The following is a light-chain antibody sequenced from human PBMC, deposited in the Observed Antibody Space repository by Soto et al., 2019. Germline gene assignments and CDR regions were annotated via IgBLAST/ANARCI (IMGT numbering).Light chain of an antibody. CDR1: QSVSNNY. CDR3: QQYGGSPYT. V-gene: IGKV3-20*01. CDR2: GAS. Sequence: EIVLTQSPGTLSLSPGERATLSCRASQSVSNNYLSWYQQKPGQAPRLLIYGASNRATGSPDRFSGSGSETDFTLTISRLEPEDFALYFCQQYGGSPYTFGQGTKLEI. J-gene: IGKJ2*01.